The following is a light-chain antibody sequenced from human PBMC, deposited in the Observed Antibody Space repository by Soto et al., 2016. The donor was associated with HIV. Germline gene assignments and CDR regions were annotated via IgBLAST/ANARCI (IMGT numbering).Light chain of an antibody. CDR2: QDN. V-gene: IGLV3-1*01. CDR1: KLGNKY. J-gene: IGLJ2*01. CDR3: QAWDTGTAL. Sequence: SYDLTQPPSVSVSPGQTASITCSGDKLGNKYACWYQQRPGQSPVLVIYQDNKRPSGIPERFSGSNSGNTATLTISGTQAMDEADYFCQAWDTGTALFGGGTKLTVL.